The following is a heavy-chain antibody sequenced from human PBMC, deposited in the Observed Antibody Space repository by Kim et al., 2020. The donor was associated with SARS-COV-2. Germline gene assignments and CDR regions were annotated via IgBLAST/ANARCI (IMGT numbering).Heavy chain of an antibody. CDR2: ISSSSSTI. D-gene: IGHD4-17*01. V-gene: IGHV3-48*04. CDR3: ARSPYPDYGDYWPLVSGHAEYGTFDY. Sequence: GGSLRLSCAASGFTFSSYSMNWVRQAPGKGLEWVSYISSSSSTIYYADSVKGRFTISRDNAKNSLYLQMNSLRAEDTAVYYCARSPYPDYGDYWPLVSGHAEYGTFDYWGQGTLVTVSS. CDR1: GFTFSSYS. J-gene: IGHJ4*02.